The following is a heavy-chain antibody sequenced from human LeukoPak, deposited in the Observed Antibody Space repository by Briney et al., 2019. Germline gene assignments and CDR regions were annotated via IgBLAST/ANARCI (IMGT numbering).Heavy chain of an antibody. Sequence: GGSLRLSCAASGFTFSSYWMSWVRQAPGKGPEWVANIKQGGSEKYYVDSVKGRFTISRDDAKNSLYLQMNSLRAEDTAVYYCAREGRERYGMDVWGQGTTVTVSS. CDR3: AREGRERYGMDV. CDR2: IKQGGSEK. V-gene: IGHV3-7*01. CDR1: GFTFSSYW. J-gene: IGHJ6*02. D-gene: IGHD3-10*01.